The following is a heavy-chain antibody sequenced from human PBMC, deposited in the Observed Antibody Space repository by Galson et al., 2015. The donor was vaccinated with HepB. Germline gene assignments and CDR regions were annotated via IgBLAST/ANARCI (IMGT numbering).Heavy chain of an antibody. D-gene: IGHD1-26*01. CDR1: GYTFTSYD. J-gene: IGHJ6*02. V-gene: IGHV1-8*01. Sequence: SVKVSCKASGYTFTSYDINWVRQATGQGLEWMGWMNPNSGNTGYAQKFQGRVTMTRNTSISTAYMELSSLRSEDTAVYYCARLLRESGYYYYGMDVWGQGTTVTVSS. CDR2: MNPNSGNT. CDR3: ARLLRESGYYYYGMDV.